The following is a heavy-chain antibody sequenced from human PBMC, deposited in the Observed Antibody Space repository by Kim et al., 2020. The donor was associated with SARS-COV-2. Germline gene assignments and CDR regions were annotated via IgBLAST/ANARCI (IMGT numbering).Heavy chain of an antibody. Sequence: GGSLRLSCAASGFTFSSYWMHWVRQAPGKGLVWVSRINSDGSSTSYADSVKGRFTISRDNAKNTLYLQMNSLRAEDTAVYYCARGRIAAAGTGWFDPWGQGTLVTVSS. CDR2: INSDGSST. CDR3: ARGRIAAAGTGWFDP. J-gene: IGHJ5*02. V-gene: IGHV3-74*01. D-gene: IGHD6-13*01. CDR1: GFTFSSYW.